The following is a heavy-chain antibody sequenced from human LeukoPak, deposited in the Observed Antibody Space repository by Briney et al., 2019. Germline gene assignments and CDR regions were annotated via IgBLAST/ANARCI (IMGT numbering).Heavy chain of an antibody. D-gene: IGHD2-2*02. Sequence: ASVKVSCKASGYTFTGYYMHWVRQAPGQGLELMGWINPKSGGTNYAQKFQGRVTMTRDTSISTAYMELSGLRSDDTAVYYCARAQVCSTTSCYSYFDYWGQGTLVTVSS. CDR2: INPKSGGT. CDR1: GYTFTGYY. V-gene: IGHV1-2*02. CDR3: ARAQVCSTTSCYSYFDY. J-gene: IGHJ4*02.